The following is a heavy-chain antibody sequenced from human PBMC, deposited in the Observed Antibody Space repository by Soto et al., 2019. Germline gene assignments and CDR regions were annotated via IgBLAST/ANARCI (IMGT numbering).Heavy chain of an antibody. V-gene: IGHV4-4*07. CDR1: GGSISSYY. J-gene: IGHJ6*02. CDR2: IYTSGST. CDR3: ARGGYCSSTSCYTDYYYYGMDV. D-gene: IGHD2-2*02. Sequence: PSETLSLTCTVSGGSISSYYWSWIRQPAGKGLEWIGRIYTSGSTNYNPSLKSRVTMSVDTSKNQFSLKLSSVTAADTAVYYCARGGYCSSTSCYTDYYYYGMDVWGQGTTVTVSS.